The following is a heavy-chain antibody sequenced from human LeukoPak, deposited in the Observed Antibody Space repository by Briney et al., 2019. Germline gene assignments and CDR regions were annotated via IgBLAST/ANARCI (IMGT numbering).Heavy chain of an antibody. CDR2: INPNSGGT. CDR3: ARAGYYDSSGISAPKSNNAFDI. D-gene: IGHD3-22*01. J-gene: IGHJ3*02. Sequence: WASVKVSCKASGYTFTGYYMHWVRQAPGQGLEWMGWINPNSGGTNYAQKLQGRVTMTTDTSTSTAYMELRSLRSDDTAVYYCARAGYYDSSGISAPKSNNAFDIWGQGTMVTVSS. CDR1: GYTFTGYY. V-gene: IGHV1-2*02.